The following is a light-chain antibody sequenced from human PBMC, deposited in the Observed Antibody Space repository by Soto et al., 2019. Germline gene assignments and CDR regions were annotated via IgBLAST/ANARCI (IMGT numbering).Light chain of an antibody. CDR2: GAS. Sequence: EIVLTQSPGTLSLSPGERATLSCRASQSVSSSYLAWYQQKPGQAPRLLIYGASSRATGIPVRFSGSGSGTDFTLTISRLEPEDFAVYYCQQYGSSPPEGTFGGGTKVEIK. CDR1: QSVSSSY. V-gene: IGKV3-20*01. CDR3: QQYGSSPPEGT. J-gene: IGKJ4*01.